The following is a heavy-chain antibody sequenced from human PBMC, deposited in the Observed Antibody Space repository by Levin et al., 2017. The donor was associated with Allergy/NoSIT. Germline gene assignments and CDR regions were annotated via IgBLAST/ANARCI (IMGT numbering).Heavy chain of an antibody. CDR2: IYYSGST. J-gene: IGHJ3*02. CDR1: GGSISSSSYY. CDR3: ASSPKYYDISTGYYTDAFDI. V-gene: IGHV4-39*01. Sequence: SETLSLTCTVSGGSISSSSYYWGWIRQPPGKGLEWIGSIYYSGSTYYNPSLKSRVTISVDTSKNQFSLKLSSVTAADTAVYYCASSPKYYDISTGYYTDAFDIWGQGTMVTVSS. D-gene: IGHD3-9*01.